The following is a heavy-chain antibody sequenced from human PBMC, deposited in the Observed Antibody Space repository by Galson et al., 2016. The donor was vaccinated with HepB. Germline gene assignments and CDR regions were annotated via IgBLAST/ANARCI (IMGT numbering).Heavy chain of an antibody. CDR3: ARPYYDISGYYLWYFDL. CDR1: GGSIRSSY. D-gene: IGHD3-22*01. J-gene: IGHJ2*01. CDR2: FYDSGSI. V-gene: IGHV4-59*08. Sequence: TLSLTCTVSGGSIRSSYWGWIRQPPGKGLEWLGYFYDSGSISYNPSLKSRVTISVGTSENQFSLKLSSVTAADTAVYYCARPYYDISGYYLWYFDLWGRGTLVTVSS.